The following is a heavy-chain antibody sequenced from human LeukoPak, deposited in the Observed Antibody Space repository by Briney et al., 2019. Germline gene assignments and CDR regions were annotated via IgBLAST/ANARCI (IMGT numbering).Heavy chain of an antibody. Sequence: GGSLRLSCAASGFTFSSYGMNWVRQAPGKGLEWVSSISSSSSYIYYADSVKGRFTISRDNAKNSLYLQMNSLRAEDTAVYYCARGRSSMIVVDAFDIWGQGTMVTVSS. CDR2: ISSSSSYI. CDR3: ARGRSSMIVVDAFDI. D-gene: IGHD3-22*01. J-gene: IGHJ3*02. V-gene: IGHV3-21*01. CDR1: GFTFSSYG.